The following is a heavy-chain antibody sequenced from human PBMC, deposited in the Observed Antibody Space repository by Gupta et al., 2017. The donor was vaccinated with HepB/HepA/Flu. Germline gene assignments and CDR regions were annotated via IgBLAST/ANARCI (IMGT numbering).Heavy chain of an antibody. J-gene: IGHJ4*02. V-gene: IGHV3-48*02. D-gene: IGHD2-2*01. CDR3: ANDRPLDCSSTSCSYFDY. Sequence: EVQLVESGGGLVQPGGSLRLSCAASGFTFRSYSMNWVRQAPGKGLEWVSYISSSSSTIYYADSVKGRFTISRDNAMNSLYLQMNSLRDEDTAVYYCANDRPLDCSSTSCSYFDYWGQGTLVTVSS. CDR1: GFTFRSYS. CDR2: ISSSSSTI.